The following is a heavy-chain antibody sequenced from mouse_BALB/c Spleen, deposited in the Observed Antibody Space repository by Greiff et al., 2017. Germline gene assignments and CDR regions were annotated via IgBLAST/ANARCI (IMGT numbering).Heavy chain of an antibody. V-gene: IGHV1S126*01. Sequence: VQLQQPGAELVKPGASVKISCKASGYTSTSYWMNWVKQRPGQGLEWIGEIDPSDSYTNNNQKFKDKATLTVDKSSSTAYMQLSSLTSEDAAVYYCARSGSPYAMDYWGQGTSVTVSS. D-gene: IGHD1-1*01. CDR1: GYTSTSYW. CDR3: ARSGSPYAMDY. J-gene: IGHJ4*01. CDR2: IDPSDSYT.